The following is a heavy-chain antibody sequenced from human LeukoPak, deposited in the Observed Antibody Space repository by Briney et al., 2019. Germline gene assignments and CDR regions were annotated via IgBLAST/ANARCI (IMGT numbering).Heavy chain of an antibody. J-gene: IGHJ4*02. Sequence: PGGSLRLSCAASGFTFSSYAMSWVRQAPGKGLEWVSAISGSGGGTYYADSVKGRFTISRDNSKNTLHLQMNSLRAEDTAVYYCATLDDSSGYFGYWGQGTLVTVSS. V-gene: IGHV3-23*01. CDR3: ATLDDSSGYFGY. D-gene: IGHD3-22*01. CDR1: GFTFSSYA. CDR2: ISGSGGGT.